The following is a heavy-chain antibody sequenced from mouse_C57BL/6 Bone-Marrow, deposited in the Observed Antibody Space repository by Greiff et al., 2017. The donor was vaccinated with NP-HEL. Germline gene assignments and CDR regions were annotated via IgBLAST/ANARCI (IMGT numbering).Heavy chain of an antibody. CDR1: GYTFTSYG. V-gene: IGHV1-81*01. D-gene: IGHD2-5*01. J-gene: IGHJ3*01. Sequence: QVQLQQSGAELARPGASVKLSCKASGYTFTSYGISWVKQRTGQGLEWIGEIYPRSGNTYYNEKFKGKATLTADKSSSTAYMELRSLTSEDSAVYFCARGTAYYSNHEGAWFAYWGQGTLVTVSA. CDR2: IYPRSGNT. CDR3: ARGTAYYSNHEGAWFAY.